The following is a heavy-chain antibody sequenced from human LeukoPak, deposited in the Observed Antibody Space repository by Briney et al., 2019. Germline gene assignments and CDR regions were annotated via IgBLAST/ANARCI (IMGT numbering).Heavy chain of an antibody. J-gene: IGHJ5*02. CDR3: ARERRGYYDFWSGYSNWFDP. D-gene: IGHD3-3*01. CDR1: GFTFSSYW. CDR2: IKQDGSEK. Sequence: GGSLRLSCAASGFTFSSYWMSWVRQAPGKGLEWVANIKQDGSEKYYVDSVKGRFTISRDNAKNSLYLQMNSLRAEGTAVYYCARERRGYYDFWSGYSNWFDPWGQGTLVTVSS. V-gene: IGHV3-7*01.